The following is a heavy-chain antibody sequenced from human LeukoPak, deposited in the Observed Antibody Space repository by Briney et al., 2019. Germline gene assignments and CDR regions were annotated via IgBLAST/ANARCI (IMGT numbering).Heavy chain of an antibody. CDR1: GYSFTHYG. D-gene: IGHD6-13*01. CDR3: ARVAQQLVRGRFDP. J-gene: IGHJ5*02. CDR2: INTYNGNT. V-gene: IGHV1-18*01. Sequence: ASVKVSCKASGYSFTHYGIAWVRQAPGQRLQWMGCINTYNGNTNYAQKLQGRVTMTTDTSTSTAYMELRRLISDDTAVYYCARVAQQLVRGRFDPWGQGTLVTVSS.